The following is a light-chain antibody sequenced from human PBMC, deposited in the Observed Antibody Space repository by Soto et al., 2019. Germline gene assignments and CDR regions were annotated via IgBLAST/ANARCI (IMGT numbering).Light chain of an antibody. J-gene: IGLJ1*01. CDR1: SSDVDDYNY. V-gene: IGLV2-14*01. CDR3: SSYTSSSTYV. Sequence: QSALTQPASVSGSPGQSITISCTGTSSDVDDYNYVSWYQQHPGKAPKLMIYDVSNRPSGVSNRFSGSKSGNTASLTISGLQAEDEADYYCSSYTSSSTYVFGTGTKLTVL. CDR2: DVS.